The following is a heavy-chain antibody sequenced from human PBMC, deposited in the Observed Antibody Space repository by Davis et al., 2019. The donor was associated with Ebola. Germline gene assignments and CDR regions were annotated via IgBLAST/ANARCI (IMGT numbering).Heavy chain of an antibody. D-gene: IGHD6-19*01. CDR2: IYYSGST. V-gene: IGHV4-30-4*08. CDR1: GGSISSGDYY. CDR3: AIAINYPVAAYGMDV. J-gene: IGHJ6*02. Sequence: SETLSLTCTVSGGSISSGDYYWSWIRQPPGKGLEWIGYIYYSGSTYYNPSLKSRVTISVDTSKNQFSLKLSSVTAADTAVYYCAIAINYPVAAYGMDVWGQGTTVTVSS.